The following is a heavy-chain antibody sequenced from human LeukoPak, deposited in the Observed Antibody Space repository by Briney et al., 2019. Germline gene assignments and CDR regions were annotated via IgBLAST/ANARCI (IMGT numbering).Heavy chain of an antibody. CDR3: ARHFDSSGYNYYYYGMDV. D-gene: IGHD3-22*01. CDR1: GGSISSSSYY. J-gene: IGHJ6*02. Sequence: SETLFLTCTVSGGSISSSSYYWGWIRQPPGKGLEWIGSIYYSGSTYYNPSLKSRVTISVDTSKNQFSLKLSSVTAADTAVYYCARHFDSSGYNYYYYGMDVWGQGTTVTVSS. V-gene: IGHV4-39*01. CDR2: IYYSGST.